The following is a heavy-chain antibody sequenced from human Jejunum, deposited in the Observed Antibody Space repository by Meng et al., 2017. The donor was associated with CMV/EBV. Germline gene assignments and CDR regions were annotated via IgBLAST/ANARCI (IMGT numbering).Heavy chain of an antibody. V-gene: IGHV3-21*01. CDR2: ISGSGHYI. Sequence: ASGFTFNSYFMNWVRQAPGKGLEWLSSISGSGHYINYVNSVKGRFTISRDDAKNSLYLEMSSLRVDDTAVYYCARDLSSSWQHWFDAWGPGTLVTVSS. J-gene: IGHJ5*02. CDR1: GFTFNSYF. CDR3: ARDLSSSWQHWFDA. D-gene: IGHD6-13*01.